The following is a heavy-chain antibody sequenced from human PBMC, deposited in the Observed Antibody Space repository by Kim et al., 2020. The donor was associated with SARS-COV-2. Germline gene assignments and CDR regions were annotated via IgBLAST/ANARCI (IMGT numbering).Heavy chain of an antibody. Sequence: YADSVKGRFTISRDNSKNTLYLQMNSLRAEDTAVYYCAKGLSSSWYYFDYWGQGTLVTVSS. D-gene: IGHD6-13*01. J-gene: IGHJ4*02. V-gene: IGHV3-30*02. CDR3: AKGLSSSWYYFDY.